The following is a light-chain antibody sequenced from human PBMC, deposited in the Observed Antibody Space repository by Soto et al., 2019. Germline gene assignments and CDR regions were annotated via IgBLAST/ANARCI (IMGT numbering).Light chain of an antibody. CDR1: SSNIGSNY. Sequence: QSVLTQSPSASGTPGQRVTISCSGSSSNIGSNYVYWYQQLPGTAPKLLIYRNNQQPSGVPDRFSGSKSGTSASLAISGLRSEDEADYYCAAWDDSLSGVVFGGGTKVTVL. V-gene: IGLV1-47*01. CDR3: AAWDDSLSGVV. CDR2: RNN. J-gene: IGLJ2*01.